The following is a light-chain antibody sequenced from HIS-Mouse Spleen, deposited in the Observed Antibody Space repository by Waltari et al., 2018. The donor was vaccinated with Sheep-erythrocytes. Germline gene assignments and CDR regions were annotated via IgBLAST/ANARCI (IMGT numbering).Light chain of an antibody. CDR3: AAWDDSLNGYV. V-gene: IGLV2-14*02. J-gene: IGLJ1*01. Sequence: QSALTQPASVSGSPGQSITISCPGTSSDVGSYNLVSWYQQHPGKAPKLMIYEGSKRPSGVSNRFSGSKSGTSASLAISGLQSEDEADYYCAAWDDSLNGYVFGTGTKVTVL. CDR1: SSDVGSYNL. CDR2: EGS.